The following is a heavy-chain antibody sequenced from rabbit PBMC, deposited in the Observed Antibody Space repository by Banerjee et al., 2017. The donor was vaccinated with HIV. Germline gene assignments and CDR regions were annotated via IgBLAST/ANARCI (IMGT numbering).Heavy chain of an antibody. V-gene: IGHV1S47*01. CDR1: GFSLTSYA. CDR2: IYPDYGST. J-gene: IGHJ6*01. CDR3: ASAYASSSGYYMGGMDL. Sequence: EESGGDLVKPGGTLTLTCTVSGFSLTSYAMSWVRQAPGKGLEWIAYIYPDYGSTDYASWVNGRFTISLDNAQNTVFLQMTSLTAADTATYFCASAYASSSGYYMGGMDLWGPGTLVTVS. D-gene: IGHD1-1*01.